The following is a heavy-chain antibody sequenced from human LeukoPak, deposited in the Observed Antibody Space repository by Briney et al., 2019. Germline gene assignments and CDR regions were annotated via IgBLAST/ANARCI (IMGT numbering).Heavy chain of an antibody. CDR1: GITFSRFW. CDR2: INQDGSEK. Sequence: GGSLRLSCAASGITFSRFWMSWVRQAPGKGLQWAANINQDGSEKHYVDSVKGRFTISRDNAENSLYLQKNSLRAEDTAVYYCASGGHLDYWGQGALVTVAS. CDR3: ASGGHLDY. D-gene: IGHD3-16*01. J-gene: IGHJ4*02. V-gene: IGHV3-7*03.